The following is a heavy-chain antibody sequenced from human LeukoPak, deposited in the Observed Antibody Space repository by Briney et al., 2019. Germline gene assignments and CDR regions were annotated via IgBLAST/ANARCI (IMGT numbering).Heavy chain of an antibody. J-gene: IGHJ5*02. CDR1: GGSIRSYY. Sequence: SETLSLTCTVSGGSIRSYYWSWIRQPPGKGLEWIGYIYNSGSTNYNPSLKSRVTISTDTSKNQFSLSLSSVTAADTAMYYCVKAIVVVAAGWFDPWGQGTLVIVSS. D-gene: IGHD2-15*01. CDR2: IYNSGST. V-gene: IGHV4-59*01. CDR3: VKAIVVVAAGWFDP.